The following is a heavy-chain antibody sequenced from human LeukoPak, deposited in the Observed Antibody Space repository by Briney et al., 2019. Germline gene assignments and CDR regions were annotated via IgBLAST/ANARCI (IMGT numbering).Heavy chain of an antibody. J-gene: IGHJ6*03. D-gene: IGHD2/OR15-2a*01. V-gene: IGHV4-34*01. CDR3: ASVRHDPLEYYYYIDV. Sequence: PSETLSLTCAVYGDSLSRYYWTWIRQPPGKGLEWLGEINPSGSPDYNPSLKSRATISLDTSKNQFSLRLASVTAADTALNYCASVRHDPLEYYYYIDVWATGTTVTVSS. CDR1: GDSLSRYY. CDR2: INPSGSP.